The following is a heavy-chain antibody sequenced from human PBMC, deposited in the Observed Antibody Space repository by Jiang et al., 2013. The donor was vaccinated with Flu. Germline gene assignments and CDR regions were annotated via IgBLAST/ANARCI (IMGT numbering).Heavy chain of an antibody. CDR3: ALDRSGWYTGQGYFDY. D-gene: IGHD6-19*01. Sequence: SGAEVKKPGASVKVSCKASGYTFTSYGISWVRQAPGQGLEWMGWISAYNGNTNYAQKLQGRVTMTTDTSTSTAYMELRSLRSDDTAVYYCALDRSGWYTGQGYFDYWGQGTLVTVSS. V-gene: IGHV1-18*01. CDR1: GYTFTSYG. J-gene: IGHJ4*02. CDR2: ISAYNGNT.